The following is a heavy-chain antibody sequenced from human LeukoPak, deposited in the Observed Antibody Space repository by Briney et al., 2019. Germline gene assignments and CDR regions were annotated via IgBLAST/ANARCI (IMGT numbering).Heavy chain of an antibody. CDR3: ARVGFSGYDS. D-gene: IGHD5-12*01. Sequence: GGSLRLFCATSGFVFSNYAMNWVRQAPGKGLEYVSAITGDGSTPYYANSVKGRFTISRDNSRNTLYLQMGSLRSEDMAAYYCARVGFSGYDSWGQGTLVTVSS. CDR1: GFVFSNYA. CDR2: ITGDGSTP. V-gene: IGHV3-64*01. J-gene: IGHJ5*02.